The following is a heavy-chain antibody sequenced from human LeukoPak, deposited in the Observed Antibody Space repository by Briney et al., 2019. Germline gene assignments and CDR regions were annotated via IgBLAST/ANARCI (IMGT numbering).Heavy chain of an antibody. D-gene: IGHD3-10*01. CDR2: ISNDGSNK. CDR1: GFTFSSYG. V-gene: IGHV3-30*18. Sequence: GGSLRLSCVASGFTFSSYGMHWVRQAPGKGLEWVAVISNDGSNKYYTDSVKGRFTISRDNSKNTLYLQMNSLRAEDTAVYYCAKGRGAFDIWGQGTMVTVSS. CDR3: AKGRGAFDI. J-gene: IGHJ3*02.